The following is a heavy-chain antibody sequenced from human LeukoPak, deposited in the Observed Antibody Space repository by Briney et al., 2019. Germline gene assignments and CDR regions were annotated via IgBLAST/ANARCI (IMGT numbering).Heavy chain of an antibody. CDR2: IYYSGST. CDR3: ARYRDSGGRLAFDI. J-gene: IGHJ3*02. Sequence: SETLSLTCTVSGGSINSGGYYWSWIRQHPGKGLEWIGYIYYSGSTYYNPSLKSRVTISIDTSKNQFSLKLSSVTAADTAVYYCARYRDSGGRLAFDIWGQGTMATVSS. CDR1: GGSINSGGYY. V-gene: IGHV4-31*03. D-gene: IGHD2-15*01.